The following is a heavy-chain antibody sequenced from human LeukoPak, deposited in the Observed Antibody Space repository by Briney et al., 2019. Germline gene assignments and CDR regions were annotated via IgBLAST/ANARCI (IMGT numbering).Heavy chain of an antibody. D-gene: IGHD6-19*01. CDR3: ARDVWYSSGWYPFDY. Sequence: GGSLRLSCAASGFSFSSYSMNWVRRAPGKGLEWVSSISTSSTYVYYADSVRGRFTISRDNAKNSLYLQMNSLRAEDMAVYYCARDVWYSSGWYPFDYWGQGTLVTVSS. CDR2: ISTSSTYV. J-gene: IGHJ4*02. CDR1: GFSFSSYS. V-gene: IGHV3-21*01.